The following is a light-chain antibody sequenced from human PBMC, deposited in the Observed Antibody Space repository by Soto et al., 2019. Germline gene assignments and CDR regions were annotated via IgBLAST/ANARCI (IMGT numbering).Light chain of an antibody. J-gene: IGKJ1*01. CDR1: QSVSSN. CDR2: GAS. Sequence: ELVRTQSPATLSVSPGERATLSCRASQSVSSNLAWYQKKPGQAPRLLIYGASTRATGIPARFSGSGSGTDFTLTISRLETEDFAVYYCQQYGSSTRTFGQGTKVDIK. CDR3: QQYGSSTRT. V-gene: IGKV3-15*01.